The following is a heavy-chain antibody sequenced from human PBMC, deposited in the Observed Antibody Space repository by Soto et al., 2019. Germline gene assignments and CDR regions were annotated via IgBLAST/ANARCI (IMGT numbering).Heavy chain of an antibody. V-gene: IGHV4-39*01. CDR1: GGSISSSSYY. Sequence: QLQLQESGPGLIKPSETLSLTCTVSGGSISSSSYYWGWIRQPPGKGLEWIGRIHYSGTTYYNPSFKSRVTISVDTSKSKFALNLSSVTATDTAVYYCARLGYDSTAYYDDLDYWGQGTLVTVSS. D-gene: IGHD3-22*01. J-gene: IGHJ4*02. CDR2: IHYSGTT. CDR3: ARLGYDSTAYYDDLDY.